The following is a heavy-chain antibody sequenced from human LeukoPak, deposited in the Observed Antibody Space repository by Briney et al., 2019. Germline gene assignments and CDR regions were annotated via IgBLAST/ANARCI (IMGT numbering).Heavy chain of an antibody. CDR1: GGSISSYY. D-gene: IGHD2-8*01. CDR3: ARVRMGAFDI. Sequence: SETLSLTRTVSGGSISSYYWSWIRQPPGKGLEWIGYIYYSGSTNYNPSLKSRVTISVDTSKNQFSLKLSSVTAADTAVYYCARVRMGAFDIWGQGTMVTVSS. V-gene: IGHV4-59*01. CDR2: IYYSGST. J-gene: IGHJ3*02.